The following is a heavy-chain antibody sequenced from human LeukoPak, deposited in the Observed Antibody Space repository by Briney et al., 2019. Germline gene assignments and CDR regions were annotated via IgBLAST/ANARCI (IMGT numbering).Heavy chain of an antibody. J-gene: IGHJ3*02. Sequence: GASVKVSCKASGYTFTGYYMHWVRQAPGQGLEWMGWINPNSGGTNYAQKFQGRVTMTRDTSISTAYMELSRLRSDDTAVYYCASSSWAGPADAFDIWGQGTMVTVSS. CDR2: INPNSGGT. D-gene: IGHD6-13*01. V-gene: IGHV1-2*02. CDR3: ASSSWAGPADAFDI. CDR1: GYTFTGYY.